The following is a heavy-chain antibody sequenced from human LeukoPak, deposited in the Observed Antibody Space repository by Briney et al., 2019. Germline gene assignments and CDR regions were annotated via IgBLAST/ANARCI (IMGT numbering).Heavy chain of an antibody. Sequence: PGGSLRLSCAASGFTFSSYAMSWVRQAPGKGLEWVSAISGSGGSTYYADSVKGRFTISRDNSKNTLYLQMNSLRAEDTAVYYCAKRGSVRYFDWLPVKDMFDPWGQGTLVTVSS. CDR2: ISGSGGST. CDR3: AKRGSVRYFDWLPVKDMFDP. J-gene: IGHJ5*02. D-gene: IGHD3-9*01. V-gene: IGHV3-23*01. CDR1: GFTFSSYA.